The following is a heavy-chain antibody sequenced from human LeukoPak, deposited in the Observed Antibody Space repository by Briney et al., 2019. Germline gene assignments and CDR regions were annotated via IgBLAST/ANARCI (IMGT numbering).Heavy chain of an antibody. D-gene: IGHD6-19*01. CDR1: GFTFSSYA. V-gene: IGHV3-23*01. Sequence: GGSLRLSCAASGFTFSSYAMSWVRQAPGKGLEWVSAISGSGGGTYYADSVKGRFTISRDNSKNTLYLQMNSLRAEDTAVYYCAKTQDSGIAVAGVDYWGQGTLVTVSS. CDR2: ISGSGGGT. J-gene: IGHJ4*02. CDR3: AKTQDSGIAVAGVDY.